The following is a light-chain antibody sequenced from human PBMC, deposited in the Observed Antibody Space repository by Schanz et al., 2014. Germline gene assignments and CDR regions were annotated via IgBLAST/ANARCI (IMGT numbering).Light chain of an antibody. J-gene: IGKJ2*01. CDR3: QQYGNSPASYT. CDR1: RSVSSGY. CDR2: GAS. V-gene: IGKV3-20*01. Sequence: EIVLTQSPGALSLSPGERVTLSCRASRSVSSGYLAWYQQKPGQAPRLLIYGASNRATGIPDRFSGSGSGTDFTLTISRLEPEDFAVYYCQQYGNSPASYTFGQGTTLEIK.